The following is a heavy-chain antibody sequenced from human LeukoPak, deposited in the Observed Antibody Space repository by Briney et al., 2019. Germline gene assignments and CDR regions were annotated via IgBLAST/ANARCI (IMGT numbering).Heavy chain of an antibody. CDR1: GYTFTSHG. CDR3: ARLYDFWSGSNQHVGGNYDY. V-gene: IGHV1-18*01. J-gene: IGHJ4*02. CDR2: ISAYNGNT. D-gene: IGHD3-3*01. Sequence: ASVKVSCKASGYTFTSHGISWVRQAPGQGLEWMGWISAYNGNTNYAQKLQGRVTMTTDTSTSTAYMELRSLRSDDTAVYYCARLYDFWSGSNQHVGGNYDYWGQGTLVTVSS.